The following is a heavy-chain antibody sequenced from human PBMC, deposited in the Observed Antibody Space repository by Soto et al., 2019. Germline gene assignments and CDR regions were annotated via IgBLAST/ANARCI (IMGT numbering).Heavy chain of an antibody. CDR1: GFSLSTSGVG. V-gene: IGHV2-5*02. CDR2: IYWDDDK. J-gene: IGHJ5*02. Sequence: QITLKESGPTLVKPTQTLTLTCAFSGFSLSTSGVGVGWIRQPPGKALEWLALIYWDDDKRYSPSLKSRLTITKDTSKNQVVLTMTNMDPVDTATYYCAHRQVVISGYNFGHWGQGTLVTVSS. CDR3: AHRQVVISGYNFGH. D-gene: IGHD5-18*01.